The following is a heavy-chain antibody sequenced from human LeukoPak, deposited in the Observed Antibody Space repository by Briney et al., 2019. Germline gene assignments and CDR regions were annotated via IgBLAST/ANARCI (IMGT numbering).Heavy chain of an antibody. D-gene: IGHD3-22*01. CDR3: ARGHHYYDSSAYYY. CDR1: GDSVSSTSAS. CDR2: TYYRSKWYS. V-gene: IGHV6-1*01. J-gene: IGHJ4*02. Sequence: SQTLSLTCAISGDSVSSTSASWGWIRQSPSRGLEWLGRTYYRSKWYSDYAVSVKSRITINPDTSKNQFSLQLNSVTPEDTAVYYCARGHHYYDSSAYYYWGQGTLVTVSS.